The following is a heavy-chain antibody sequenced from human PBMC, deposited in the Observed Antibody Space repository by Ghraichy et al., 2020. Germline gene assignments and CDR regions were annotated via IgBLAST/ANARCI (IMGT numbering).Heavy chain of an antibody. V-gene: IGHV4-59*01. Sequence: SETLSLTCTVSGGSISSYYWSWIRQPPGKGLEWIGYIYYSGSTNYNPSLKSRVTISVDTSKNQFSLKLSSVTAADTAVYYCASSQSYSSGWYPYYYYGMDVWGQGTTVTVSS. CDR1: GGSISSYY. J-gene: IGHJ6*02. CDR3: ASSQSYSSGWYPYYYYGMDV. CDR2: IYYSGST. D-gene: IGHD6-19*01.